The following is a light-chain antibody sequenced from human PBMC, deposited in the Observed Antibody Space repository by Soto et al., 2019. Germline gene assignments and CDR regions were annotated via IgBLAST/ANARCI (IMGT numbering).Light chain of an antibody. CDR1: QSVSSSY. J-gene: IGKJ1*01. CDR3: QQYGSSPRT. V-gene: IGKV3-20*01. Sequence: EIVLTQSTATLSLSPGERATLSCRASQSVSSSYLAWYQQKPGQAPRLLIYGASSRATGIPDRFSGSGSGTDFTLTISRLEPEDFAVYYCQQYGSSPRTFGQGTKV. CDR2: GAS.